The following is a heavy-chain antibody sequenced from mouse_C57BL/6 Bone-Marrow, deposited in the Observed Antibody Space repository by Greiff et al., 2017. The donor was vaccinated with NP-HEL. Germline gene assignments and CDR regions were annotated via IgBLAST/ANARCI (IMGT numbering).Heavy chain of an antibody. J-gene: IGHJ3*01. CDR2: IHPSDSDT. V-gene: IGHV1-74*01. CDR3: EIGGRFAY. CDR1: GYTFTSYW. Sequence: QVQLQQPGAELVKPGASVKVSCKASGYTFTSYWMHWVKQRPGQGLEWIGRIHPSDSDTNSNQKFTGKATLTVDKSSCPAYLQLSILTSEDSAVYYCEIGGRFAYWGQGTLVTVSA.